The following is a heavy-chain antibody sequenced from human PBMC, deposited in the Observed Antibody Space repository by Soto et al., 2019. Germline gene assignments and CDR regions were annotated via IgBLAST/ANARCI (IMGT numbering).Heavy chain of an antibody. CDR3: ARGQRFSDWFDP. V-gene: IGHV4-4*07. J-gene: IGHJ5*02. CDR2: VYSSGGT. CDR1: GGSMISYY. D-gene: IGHD3-3*01. Sequence: SETLSLTCTVSGGSMISYYWTWIRQPAGKGLEWIGRVYSSGGTHYNPSLKSRVTISLDTSKNQFSLRLLSVTDADTAVYYCARGQRFSDWFDPWGQGTLVTVSS.